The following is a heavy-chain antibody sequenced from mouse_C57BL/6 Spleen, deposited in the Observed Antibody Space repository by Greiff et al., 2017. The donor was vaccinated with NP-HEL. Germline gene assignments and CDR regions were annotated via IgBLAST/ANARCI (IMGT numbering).Heavy chain of an antibody. J-gene: IGHJ2*01. CDR3: AREGDLWLLPNFDY. Sequence: QVQLQQSGAELARPGASVKMSCKASGYTFTSYTMHWVKQRPGQGLEWIGYINPSSGYTKYNQKFKDKATLTADKSSSTAYMQLSSLTSEDSAVYYCAREGDLWLLPNFDYWGQGTTLTVSS. D-gene: IGHD2-3*01. CDR2: INPSSGYT. CDR1: GYTFTSYT. V-gene: IGHV1-4*01.